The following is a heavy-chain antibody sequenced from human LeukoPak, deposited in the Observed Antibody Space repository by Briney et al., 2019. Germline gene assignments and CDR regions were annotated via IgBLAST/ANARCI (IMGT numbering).Heavy chain of an antibody. CDR1: GDSVSINSVT. Sequence: SQTLSLTCAISGDSVSINSVTWNWIRQSPSRGLEWLGRTYYRSTWYNDYAVSVRGRITVNPDTSKNQFSLHMNSVTPEDTAVYYCARRLTQYDCFDPWGQGNLVTVSS. D-gene: IGHD2-2*01. CDR3: ARRLTQYDCFDP. V-gene: IGHV6-1*01. CDR2: TYYRSTWYN. J-gene: IGHJ5*02.